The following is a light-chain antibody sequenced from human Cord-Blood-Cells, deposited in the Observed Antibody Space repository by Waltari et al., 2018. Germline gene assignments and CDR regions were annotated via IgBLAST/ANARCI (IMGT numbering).Light chain of an antibody. CDR1: SSSVCGYNS. CDR2: DVS. V-gene: IGLV2-11*01. J-gene: IGLJ1*01. CDR3: CSYAGSYTWV. Sequence: QSALTPPRSVSGSPGQSVTISCTGNSSSVCGYNSFPWYQQHPGKAPKLMIYDVSKRPSGVPDRFSGSKSGNTASLTISGLQAEDEADYYCCSYAGSYTWVFGTGTKVTVL.